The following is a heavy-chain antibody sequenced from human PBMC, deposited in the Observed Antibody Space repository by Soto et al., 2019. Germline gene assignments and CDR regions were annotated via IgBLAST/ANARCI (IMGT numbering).Heavy chain of an antibody. V-gene: IGHV1-58*02. Sequence: GASVKVSCKASGFTFTSSAMQWVRQARGQRLEWIGWIVVGSGNTNYAQKFQERVTITRDMSTSTAYMELSSLRSEDTAVYYCAADPSLRFLEWLGLDPWGQGTLVTVSS. CDR3: AADPSLRFLEWLGLDP. J-gene: IGHJ5*02. D-gene: IGHD3-3*01. CDR1: GFTFTSSA. CDR2: IVVGSGNT.